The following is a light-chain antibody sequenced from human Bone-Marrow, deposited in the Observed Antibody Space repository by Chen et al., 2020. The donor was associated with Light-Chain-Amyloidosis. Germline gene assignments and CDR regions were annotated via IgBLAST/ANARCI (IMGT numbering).Light chain of an antibody. J-gene: IGKJ2*01. CDR2: GAS. V-gene: IGKV3-20*01. CDR1: QSVSSSY. Sequence: DIVLTQSPAPLSLSPGERATLSCRASQSVSSSYLAWYQQKPGQAPRLLIYGASSRATGIPDRFSGSGSGTDFTLTISRLEPEDFAVYYCQQYGSSPMYTFGQGTKLEIK. CDR3: QQYGSSPMYT.